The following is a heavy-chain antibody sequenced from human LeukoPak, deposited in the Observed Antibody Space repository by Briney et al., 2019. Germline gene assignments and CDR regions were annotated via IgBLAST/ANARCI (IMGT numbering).Heavy chain of an antibody. D-gene: IGHD6-13*01. CDR3: VRDGSAGVFPSYSYMDV. CDR1: GFTFSSYS. V-gene: IGHV3-21*04. J-gene: IGHJ6*03. CDR2: ISSSSSYI. Sequence: GGSLSLSCAASGFTFSSYSMNWVRQAPGKGLEWVSSISSSSSYIYYADSVKGRFTISRDNAKKSLYLQMNSLRAEDTAVYYCVRDGSAGVFPSYSYMDVSGTGNPVTVSS.